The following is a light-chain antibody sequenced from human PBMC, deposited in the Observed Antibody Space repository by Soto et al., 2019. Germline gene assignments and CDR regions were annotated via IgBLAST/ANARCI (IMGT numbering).Light chain of an antibody. CDR2: EVS. Sequence: QSALTQPPSASGSPGQSVTIYCTGTSSDVGGYNFVSWYQQHPGKVPKPVIFEVSKRPSGVPDRFSGSKSGNTASLTVSGLQAEDEADYYCSSFGGGNKVLFGGGTKVTVL. CDR3: SSFGGGNKVL. CDR1: SSDVGGYNF. V-gene: IGLV2-8*01. J-gene: IGLJ3*02.